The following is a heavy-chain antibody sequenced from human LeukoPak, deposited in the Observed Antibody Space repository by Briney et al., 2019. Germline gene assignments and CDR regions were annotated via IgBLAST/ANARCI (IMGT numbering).Heavy chain of an antibody. CDR3: ARSYSKNWYDY. CDR1: GYSFTSYW. CDR2: IFPGDSDI. J-gene: IGHJ5*01. Sequence: GESLKISCKGSGYSFTSYWIGWVRQMPGKGLEWMGIIFPGDSDIRYSPSFQGQVTISVDKSISTAYLQWSSLKASDTAMFYSARSYSKNWYDYWGQGTLVTVSS. D-gene: IGHD6-13*01. V-gene: IGHV5-51*01.